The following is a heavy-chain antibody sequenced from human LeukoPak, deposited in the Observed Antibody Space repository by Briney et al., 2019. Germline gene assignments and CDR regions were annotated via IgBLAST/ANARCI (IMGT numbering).Heavy chain of an antibody. V-gene: IGHV4-59*01. CDR3: ARDSYSYGYGGFDY. D-gene: IGHD5-18*01. CDR1: GGSMNGYY. J-gene: IGHJ4*02. CDR2: IYYSGTT. Sequence: SETLSLTCTVSGGSMNGYYWSWIRQPPGKELEWIGYIYYSGTTSYDPSLKSRVTISVDMSKNQFSLRLSSVTAADTAVYYCARDSYSYGYGGFDYWGQGILVTVSS.